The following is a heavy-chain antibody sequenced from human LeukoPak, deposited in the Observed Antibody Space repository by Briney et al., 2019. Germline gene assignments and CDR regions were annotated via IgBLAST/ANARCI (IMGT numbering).Heavy chain of an antibody. CDR2: IKSKTDGGTT. CDR3: TTDVGYSGYDGYFDY. V-gene: IGHV3-15*01. Sequence: GGSLRLSCAASGFTFSNAWMSWVRQAPGKGLEWVGRIKSKTDGGTTDYAAPVKGRFTISRDDSKNTLYLQMNSLKTEDTAVYYCTTDVGYSGYDGYFDYWGQGTLVTVSS. CDR1: GFTFSNAW. J-gene: IGHJ4*02. D-gene: IGHD5-12*01.